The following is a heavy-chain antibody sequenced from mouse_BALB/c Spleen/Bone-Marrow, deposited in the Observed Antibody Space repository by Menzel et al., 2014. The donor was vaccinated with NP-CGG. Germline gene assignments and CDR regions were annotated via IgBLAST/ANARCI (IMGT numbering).Heavy chain of an antibody. CDR2: ILPGSGSS. J-gene: IGHJ2*01. D-gene: IGHD2-3*01. Sequence: QVHVKQSGAELMKPGASVKISCKATGYTFSSYWIEWVKQRPGHGLEWIGEILPGSGSSNYNEKFKGKATITADTSSNTAYMQLSSLTSEYSAVYYCTRWGWSFDYWGQGTTLTVSS. V-gene: IGHV1-9*01. CDR3: TRWGWSFDY. CDR1: GYTFSSYW.